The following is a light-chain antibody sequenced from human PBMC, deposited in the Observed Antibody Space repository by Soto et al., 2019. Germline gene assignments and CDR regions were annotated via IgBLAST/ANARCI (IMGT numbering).Light chain of an antibody. CDR2: DVS. J-gene: IGLJ1*01. V-gene: IGLV2-11*01. CDR3: CSYAGSYTFV. Sequence: LTQPRSVSGSPGQSVTISCTGTSSDVGVYNYVSWYQQYPGKAPKIMIYDVSKRPSGVPDRFSGSKSDNTASLTISGLQAEDEADYYCCSYAGSYTFVFGIGTKV. CDR1: SSDVGVYNY.